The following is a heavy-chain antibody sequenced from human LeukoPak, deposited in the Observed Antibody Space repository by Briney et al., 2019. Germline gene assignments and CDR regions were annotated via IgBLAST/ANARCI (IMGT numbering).Heavy chain of an antibody. D-gene: IGHD2-15*01. J-gene: IGHJ4*02. CDR1: GFTFSTYN. CDR2: ISSGSSTI. CDR3: ARDLIGGNAYDY. Sequence: GGSLRLSCAASGFTFSTYNMKWVRQAPGKGLEWVSFISSGSSTIYYADSVKGRFTISRDNAKNSLYLQMNSLRAEDTAVYYCARDLIGGNAYDYWGQGALVTVSS. V-gene: IGHV3-48*01.